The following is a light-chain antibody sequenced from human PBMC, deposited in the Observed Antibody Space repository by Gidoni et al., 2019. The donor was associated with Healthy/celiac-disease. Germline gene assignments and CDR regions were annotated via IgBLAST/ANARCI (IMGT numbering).Light chain of an antibody. CDR1: SSDVGSYNL. V-gene: IGLV2-23*03. CDR3: CSYAGSSTLVV. CDR2: EGS. Sequence: QSALTQPCSVSGSPGQSITISCTGTSSDVGSYNLVSWYQQHPGKAPKLMIYEGSKRPSGVSNRFSGSKSGNTASLTISGLQAEDEADYYCCSYAGSSTLVVFGGGTKLTVL. J-gene: IGLJ2*01.